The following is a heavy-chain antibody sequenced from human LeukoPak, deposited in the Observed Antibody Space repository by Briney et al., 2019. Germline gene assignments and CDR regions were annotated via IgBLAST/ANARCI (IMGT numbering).Heavy chain of an antibody. J-gene: IGHJ5*02. CDR2: INPSTGGT. CDR3: ARGQPYGDYNYFDP. CDR1: GYTFIGYY. Sequence: ASVKVSCKASGYTFIGYYMHWVRQAPGQGLEWMGRINPSTGGTNSAKKFQGRVTMTRDTSISTAYMELSRLTSDDTAIYYCARGQPYGDYNYFDPWGQGTLVTVSS. V-gene: IGHV1-2*06. D-gene: IGHD4-17*01.